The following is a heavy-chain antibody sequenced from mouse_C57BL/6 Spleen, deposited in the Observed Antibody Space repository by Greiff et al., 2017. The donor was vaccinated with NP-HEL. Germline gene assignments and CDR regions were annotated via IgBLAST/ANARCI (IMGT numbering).Heavy chain of an antibody. CDR3: ARRPIYYDYGAWFAY. J-gene: IGHJ3*01. CDR2: ISGGGGNT. D-gene: IGHD2-4*01. Sequence: EVMLVESGGGLVKPGGSLKLSCAASGFTFSSYTMSWVRQTPEKRLEWVATISGGGGNTYYPDSVKGRFTISRDNAKNTLYLQMSSLRSEDTALYYCARRPIYYDYGAWFAYWGQGTLVTVSA. V-gene: IGHV5-9*01. CDR1: GFTFSSYT.